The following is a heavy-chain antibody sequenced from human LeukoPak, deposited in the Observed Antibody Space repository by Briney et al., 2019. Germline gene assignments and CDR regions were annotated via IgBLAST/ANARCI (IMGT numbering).Heavy chain of an antibody. V-gene: IGHV3-49*04. CDR2: IRSKAYGGTT. CDR1: GFTFSSYE. CDR3: TRLWWLRHTGGYYFDY. J-gene: IGHJ4*02. Sequence: GGSLRLSCAASGFTFSSYEMNWVRQAPGKGLEWVGFIRSKAYGGTTEYAASVKGRFTISRDDSKSIAYLQMNSLKTEDTAVYYCTRLWWLRHTGGYYFDYWGQGTLVTVSS. D-gene: IGHD5-12*01.